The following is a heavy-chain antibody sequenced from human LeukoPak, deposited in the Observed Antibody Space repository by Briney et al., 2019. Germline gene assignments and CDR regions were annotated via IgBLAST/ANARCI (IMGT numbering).Heavy chain of an antibody. CDR3: ARVSGELLSSYYFYMDV. V-gene: IGHV3-66*02. Sequence: PGGSLSLSCAASGFSVSSSYMNWVRQAPGKGLEWVSIIHSGGYTYYADSVKGRFTISRDSSKNTLYLQMVSLRVEDTAVYYCARVSGELLSSYYFYMDVWGKGTTVTVSS. CDR1: GFSVSSSY. J-gene: IGHJ6*03. CDR2: IHSGGYT. D-gene: IGHD1-26*01.